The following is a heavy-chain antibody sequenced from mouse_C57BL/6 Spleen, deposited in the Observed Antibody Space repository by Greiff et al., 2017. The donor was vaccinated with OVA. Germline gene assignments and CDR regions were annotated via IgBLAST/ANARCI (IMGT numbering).Heavy chain of an antibody. Sequence: EVKLVESGGGLVKPGGSLKLSCAASGFTFSDYGMHWVRQAPEKGLEWVAYISSGSSTIYYADTVKGRFTISRDNAKNTLFLQMTSLRSEDTAMYYCARPENDYDGAWFAYWGQGTLVTVSA. CDR1: GFTFSDYG. CDR3: ARPENDYDGAWFAY. V-gene: IGHV5-17*01. CDR2: ISSGSSTI. D-gene: IGHD2-4*01. J-gene: IGHJ3*01.